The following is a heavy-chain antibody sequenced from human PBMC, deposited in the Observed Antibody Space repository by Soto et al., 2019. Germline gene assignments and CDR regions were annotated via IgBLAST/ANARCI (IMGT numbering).Heavy chain of an antibody. Sequence: GGSLRLSCAASGLTFNRYWMHWVRHAPGRGLVWVPHINTDGTNSTYADSVQGRFAISSDNAKSTLFLQMNSLRDEDTAVYYCAREFCSGGNCYTYYFDPWGEGIPVTVSA. CDR2: INTDGTNS. V-gene: IGHV3-74*01. CDR1: GLTFNRYW. CDR3: AREFCSGGNCYTYYFDP. D-gene: IGHD2-15*01. J-gene: IGHJ5*02.